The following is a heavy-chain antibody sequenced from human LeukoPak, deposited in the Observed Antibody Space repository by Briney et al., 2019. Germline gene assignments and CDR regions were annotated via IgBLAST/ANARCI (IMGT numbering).Heavy chain of an antibody. CDR2: IIHIFGIA. Sequence: GASVKVSCTASGGTFSSYAISWVRQAPGQGLEWMGRIIHIFGIANYAQKFQGRVTITADKSTSTAYMELSSLRSEDTAVYYCAVSLLGLYYFDYWGQGTLVTVSS. CDR1: GGTFSSYA. J-gene: IGHJ4*02. D-gene: IGHD3/OR15-3a*01. V-gene: IGHV1-69*04. CDR3: AVSLLGLYYFDY.